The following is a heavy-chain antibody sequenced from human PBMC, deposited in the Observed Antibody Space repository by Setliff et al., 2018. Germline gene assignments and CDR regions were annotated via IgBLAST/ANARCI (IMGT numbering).Heavy chain of an antibody. CDR1: GFTFSSYS. Sequence: GGSLRLSCAASGFTFSSYSMNWVRQAPGRGLEWISYISSSSDTIYYADSVKGRFTISRDNAKKSLYLQMNSLRAGDTALYYCANEGRYCSGGSCYDGLDYWGRGALVTVSS. D-gene: IGHD2-15*01. CDR2: ISSSSDTI. CDR3: ANEGRYCSGGSCYDGLDY. V-gene: IGHV3-48*01. J-gene: IGHJ4*02.